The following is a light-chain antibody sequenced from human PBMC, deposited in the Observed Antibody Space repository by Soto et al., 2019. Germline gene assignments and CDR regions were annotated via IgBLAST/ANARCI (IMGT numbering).Light chain of an antibody. CDR1: QSVSSD. CDR3: QQYNKWQWT. CDR2: GAS. Sequence: EIVMTQSPATLSVSPGERATLSCRASQSVSSDLAWYHQKPGQAPRLLIYGASTRAPGIPTRFSGSGSGTEFTLTISSLQSEDFAVYFCQQYNKWQWTFGLGTKVDIK. V-gene: IGKV3-15*01. J-gene: IGKJ1*01.